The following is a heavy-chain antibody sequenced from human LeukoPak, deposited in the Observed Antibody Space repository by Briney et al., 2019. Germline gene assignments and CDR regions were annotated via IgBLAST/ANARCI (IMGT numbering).Heavy chain of an antibody. D-gene: IGHD1-1*01. V-gene: IGHV3-74*01. Sequence: QPGGSLRLSCAASGFTFSDYHMSWIRQAPGKGLEWVSRINTDGSSTTYADSVKGRFTISRDNAKNTLYLQMNSLKNEDTAVYYCTKDRVWNSFDSWGQGTLVTVSS. J-gene: IGHJ4*02. CDR3: TKDRVWNSFDS. CDR1: GFTFSDYH. CDR2: INTDGSST.